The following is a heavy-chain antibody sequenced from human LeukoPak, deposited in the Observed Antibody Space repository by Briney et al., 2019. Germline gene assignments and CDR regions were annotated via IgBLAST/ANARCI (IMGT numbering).Heavy chain of an antibody. V-gene: IGHV3-30*04. D-gene: IGHD3-3*01. J-gene: IGHJ4*02. CDR3: ARGYYNFWSGYRAEYYFDY. CDR1: GFTFSSYA. CDR2: ISYDGSNK. Sequence: GGPLRLSCGASGFTFSSYAMHWVRKAPGKGLEWVAVISYDGSNKYYADSVKGRFTISRDNSKNTLYLPMNSLRAEDTAVYYCARGYYNFWSGYRAEYYFDYWGQGTLVTVSS.